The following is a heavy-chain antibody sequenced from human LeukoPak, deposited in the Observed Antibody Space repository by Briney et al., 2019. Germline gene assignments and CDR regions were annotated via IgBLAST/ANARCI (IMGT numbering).Heavy chain of an antibody. CDR1: GGSISSSSYY. V-gene: IGHV4-39*01. CDR2: IYYNGST. CDR3: ARQGPYYDFWSGLSYYYYYMDV. Sequence: PSETLSLTCTVSGGSISSSSYYWGWIRQPPGKGLEWIGSIYYNGSTYYNPSLKSRVTISVDTSKNQFSLKLSSVTAADTAVYYCARQGPYYDFWSGLSYYYYYMDVWGKGTTVTVSS. J-gene: IGHJ6*03. D-gene: IGHD3-3*01.